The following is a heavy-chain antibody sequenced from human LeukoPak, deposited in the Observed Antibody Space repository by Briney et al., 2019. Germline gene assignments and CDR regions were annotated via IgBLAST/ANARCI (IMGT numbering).Heavy chain of an antibody. D-gene: IGHD3-10*01. J-gene: IGHJ4*02. V-gene: IGHV3-23*01. CDR3: ARVTYGSGTYGAFDY. Sequence: GGSLRLSCAASGFTFSSYSMNWVRQAPGKGLEWVSSLSGSGGNTYYADSVKGRFTISRDNSKNTLYLQMNSLRAEDTAVYYCARVTYGSGTYGAFDYWGQGTLVTVSS. CDR1: GFTFSSYS. CDR2: LSGSGGNT.